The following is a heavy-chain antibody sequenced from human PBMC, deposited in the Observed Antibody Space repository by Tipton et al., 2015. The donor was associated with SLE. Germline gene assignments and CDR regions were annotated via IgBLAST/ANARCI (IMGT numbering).Heavy chain of an antibody. CDR2: IKQDGSEK. V-gene: IGHV3-7*01. D-gene: IGHD1-14*01. CDR1: GFTLSSYW. CDR3: ARGDNTGGS. Sequence: SLRLSCAASGFTLSSYWMTWVRPAPGKGLGWVGSIKQDGSEKNHVEPVKGRFTISRDNAKNSVSLQMNSLRAEDTAVYDCARGDNTGGSWGQGTLVTVSS. J-gene: IGHJ5*02.